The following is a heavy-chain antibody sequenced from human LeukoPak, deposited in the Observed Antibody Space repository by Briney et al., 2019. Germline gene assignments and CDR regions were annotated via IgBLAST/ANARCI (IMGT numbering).Heavy chain of an antibody. CDR1: GGSISSYY. J-gene: IGHJ4*02. CDR2: IYYSGST. V-gene: IGHV4-59*01. Sequence: PSETLSLTCTVSGGSISSYYWSWIRQPPGKGLEWIGYIYYSGSTNYNPSLKSRVTISVDTSKNQFSLKLSSVTAADTAVYYCARPNHGAVHEGYFDYWGQGTLVTVSS. CDR3: ARPNHGAVHEGYFDY. D-gene: IGHD1-14*01.